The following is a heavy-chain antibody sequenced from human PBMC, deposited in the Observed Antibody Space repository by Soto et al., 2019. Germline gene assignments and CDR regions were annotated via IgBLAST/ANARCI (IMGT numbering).Heavy chain of an antibody. Sequence: EVQLVESGGGSVQPGGSLRLSCAVSGFTFTSYWMHWVRQAPGERLQWVARINVDGGRTSYGDSVKGRFTISRDNAKNTLYLQMNSLIGEDTAVYYCAREGRRALSYWGQGILITVSA. V-gene: IGHV3-74*01. CDR2: INVDGGRT. CDR1: GFTFTSYW. CDR3: AREGRRALSY. J-gene: IGHJ4*02.